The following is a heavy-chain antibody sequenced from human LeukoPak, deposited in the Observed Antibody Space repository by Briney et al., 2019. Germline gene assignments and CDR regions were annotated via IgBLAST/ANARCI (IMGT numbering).Heavy chain of an antibody. Sequence: GGSLRLSCAASGFTFSSYAMNWVRQAPAKGLEWVSAIGASGAYTSYADSVKGRFTISRDNSRNTLYLQMNSLRAEDTAVYYCAKRPTMTTVATPSWRVCDSWGQGTLVTVSS. J-gene: IGHJ4*02. V-gene: IGHV3-23*01. CDR1: GFTFSSYA. CDR3: AKRPTMTTVATPSWRVCDS. D-gene: IGHD4-17*01. CDR2: IGASGAYT.